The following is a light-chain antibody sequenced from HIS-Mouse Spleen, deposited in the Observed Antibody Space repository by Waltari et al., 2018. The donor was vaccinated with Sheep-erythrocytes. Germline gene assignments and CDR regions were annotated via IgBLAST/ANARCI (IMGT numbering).Light chain of an antibody. Sequence: EIVLTQSPATLSLSPGERATLSCRASQSVSSYLAWYQQKPGQAPRLLIYDASNRATGIPDFTLTISSLEPEDFAVYYCQQRSNWPPTFGQGTKVEIK. V-gene: IGKV3-11*01. J-gene: IGKJ1*01. CDR3: QQRSNWPPT. CDR2: DAS. CDR1: QSVSSY.